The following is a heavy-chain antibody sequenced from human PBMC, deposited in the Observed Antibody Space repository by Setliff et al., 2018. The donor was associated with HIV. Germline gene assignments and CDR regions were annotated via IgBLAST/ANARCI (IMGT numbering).Heavy chain of an antibody. J-gene: IGHJ4*02. D-gene: IGHD6-19*01. CDR1: GFNLKSYW. V-gene: IGHV3-74*01. CDR3: ARAVHSGWYYFDY. Sequence: PGGSLRLSCAASGFNLKSYWMHWVRQVPGKGLVWVSRINSDGSNSNYADSLKGRFTISRDNAKNSLYLQMNSLRAEDTAVYYCARAVHSGWYYFDYWGQGTLVTVS. CDR2: INSDGSNS.